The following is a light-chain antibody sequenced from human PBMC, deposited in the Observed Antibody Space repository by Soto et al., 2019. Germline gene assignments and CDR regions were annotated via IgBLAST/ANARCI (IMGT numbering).Light chain of an antibody. CDR3: QHYNTYPWT. CDR1: QSISDW. V-gene: IGKV1-5*03. Sequence: DIQMTQSPSTLSASVGDRVTITCRASQSISDWLAWYQQKPGKAPKLLIYKASTLESGVPSRFSGGGIGTEFTLTISSLQPGDFATYYCQHYNTYPWTFGQGTKVDIK. CDR2: KAS. J-gene: IGKJ1*01.